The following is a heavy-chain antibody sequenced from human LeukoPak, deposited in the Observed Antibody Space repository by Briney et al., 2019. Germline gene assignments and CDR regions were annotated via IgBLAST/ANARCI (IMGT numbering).Heavy chain of an antibody. V-gene: IGHV3-48*03. J-gene: IGHJ4*02. CDR1: VFTFKNYE. CDR3: ARGGLTDY. Sequence: GGSLRLSCAVSVFTFKNYEMNWVRQAPGKGLEWVSYINNSGDTIDYADSVKGRFTISRDNGKNSLYLQMNSLSAEDTAIYYCARGGLTDYWGQGTLVTVSS. CDR2: INNSGDTI. D-gene: IGHD3-16*01.